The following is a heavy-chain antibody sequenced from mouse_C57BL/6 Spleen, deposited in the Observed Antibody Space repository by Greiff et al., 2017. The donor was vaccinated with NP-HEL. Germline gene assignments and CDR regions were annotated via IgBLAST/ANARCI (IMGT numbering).Heavy chain of an antibody. Sequence: VQLQQSGAELVKPGASVKLSCTASGFNIKDYYMHWVKQRTEQGLEWIGRIDPEDGETKYAPKFQGKATITADTSSNTAYLQLSSLTSEDAAVYYCARERPITTVDWYFDVWGTGTTVTVSS. CDR3: ARERPITTVDWYFDV. V-gene: IGHV14-2*01. J-gene: IGHJ1*03. CDR2: IDPEDGET. D-gene: IGHD1-1*01. CDR1: GFNIKDYY.